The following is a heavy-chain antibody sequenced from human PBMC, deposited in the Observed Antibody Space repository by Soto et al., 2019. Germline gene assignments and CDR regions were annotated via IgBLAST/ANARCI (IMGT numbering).Heavy chain of an antibody. V-gene: IGHV3-30-3*01. CDR1: GFTFSSYA. Sequence: GGSLRLSCAASGFTFSSYAMHWVRQAPGKGLEWVAVISYDGSNKYYADSVKGRFTISRDNSKNTLYLQMNSLRAEDTAVYYCARDHSRYCSSTSCYFYYYYGMDVWGQGTTVTVSS. D-gene: IGHD2-2*01. J-gene: IGHJ6*02. CDR2: ISYDGSNK. CDR3: ARDHSRYCSSTSCYFYYYYGMDV.